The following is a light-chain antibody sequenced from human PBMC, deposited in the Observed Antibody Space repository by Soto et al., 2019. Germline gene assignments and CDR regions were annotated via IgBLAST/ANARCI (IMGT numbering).Light chain of an antibody. CDR1: QSVTSY. CDR3: QQRSDWPLT. CDR2: DAS. V-gene: IGKV3-11*01. J-gene: IGKJ4*01. Sequence: EIVLTPSPATLSLSPGERATLSCRASQSVTSYLCWYQQKPGQAPRLLIYDASDRATGIPARFSSSGSGTDFTLTISSLEPEDFAVYYCQQRSDWPLTFGGGTKVDIK.